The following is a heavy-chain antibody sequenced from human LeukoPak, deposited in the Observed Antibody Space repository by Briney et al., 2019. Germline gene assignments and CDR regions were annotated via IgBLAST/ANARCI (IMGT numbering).Heavy chain of an antibody. CDR1: GFTVSSKY. Sequence: GGSLRLSCAASGFTVSSKYMSWVRQPPGKRLEWVSVIYSDGSTSYADSVKGRFTISRDNSKNTLYLQMSSLRAEDTAVYYCARARSSGYDYWGQGTLVSVSS. CDR2: IYSDGST. J-gene: IGHJ4*02. D-gene: IGHD6-19*01. CDR3: ARARSSGYDY. V-gene: IGHV3-66*01.